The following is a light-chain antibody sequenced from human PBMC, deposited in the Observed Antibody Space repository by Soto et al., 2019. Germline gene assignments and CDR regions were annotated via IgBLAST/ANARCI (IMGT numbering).Light chain of an antibody. CDR2: DAS. CDR1: QSISSW. Sequence: DIQMTQSPSTLSASVGDRVTITCRASQSISSWLAWSQQKPGIAPKLLIIDASSLESGVPSRFSGSGAGTEFTVTISRLQPDYFAKHYGKQKGTFGQGTKLELK. V-gene: IGKV1-5*01. J-gene: IGKJ2*01. CDR3: KQKGT.